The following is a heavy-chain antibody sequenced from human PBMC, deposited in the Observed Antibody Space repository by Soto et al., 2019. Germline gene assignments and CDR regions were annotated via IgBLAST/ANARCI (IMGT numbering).Heavy chain of an antibody. CDR1: GYTFVDYG. D-gene: IGHD3-10*01. CDR3: ARXPTPTHGDSNKNNFLDP. V-gene: IGHV1-18*04. J-gene: IGHJ5*02. Sequence: GASVKVSCKASGYTFVDYGFSWVRQAPGQGLEWMGWISPYNGNTHYAETFQGRVTMTTDTSTSTAFMELRTLTSDDTAVYYCARXPTPTHGDSNKNNFLDPWGQGTLVTVSS. CDR2: ISPYNGNT.